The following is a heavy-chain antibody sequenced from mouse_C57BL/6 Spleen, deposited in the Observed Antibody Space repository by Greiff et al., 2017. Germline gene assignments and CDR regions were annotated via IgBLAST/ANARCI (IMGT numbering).Heavy chain of an antibody. CDR3: ARKDDYHYAMDY. J-gene: IGHJ4*01. CDR2: INPYNGGT. Sequence: EVQLQQSGPVLVKPGASVKMSCKASGYTFTDYYMNWVKQSHGKSLEWIGVINPYNGGTSYNQKFKGKATLTVDKSSSTAYMELNSLTSEDSAVYYCARKDDYHYAMDYWGQGTSVTVSS. V-gene: IGHV1-19*01. CDR1: GYTFTDYY. D-gene: IGHD2-4*01.